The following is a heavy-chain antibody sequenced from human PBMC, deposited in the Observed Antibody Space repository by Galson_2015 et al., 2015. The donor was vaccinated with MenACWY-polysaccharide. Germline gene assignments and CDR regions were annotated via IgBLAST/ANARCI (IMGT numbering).Heavy chain of an antibody. D-gene: IGHD6-6*01. CDR1: GFRFNTSW. V-gene: IGHV3-74*01. CDR2: INADGRAT. CDR3: AKAHIAARPDRRMVYYYYMDV. J-gene: IGHJ6*03. Sequence: SMRLSCAASGFRFNTSWMQWVRHAPGKGLVWVSSINADGRATGFADSVRGRFTISRDNAQNTLVAQMISLRVEDTTVYYCAKAHIAARPDRRMVYYYYMDVCGKGTMVTVSS.